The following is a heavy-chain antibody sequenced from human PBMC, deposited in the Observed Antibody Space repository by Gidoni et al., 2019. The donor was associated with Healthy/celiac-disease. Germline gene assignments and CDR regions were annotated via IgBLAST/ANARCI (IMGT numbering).Heavy chain of an antibody. D-gene: IGHD2-15*01. CDR1: GCPFRSYA. CDR2: ISGSGGST. V-gene: IGHV3-23*01. CDR3: AKDLERVAATIVNSPMDV. Sequence: EVQMLESGGGLVQHGGSLRLSCAASGCPFRSYAMSWVRQAPGKGLEWVSAISGSGGSTYYADSVKGRFTISRDNSKNTLYLQMNSLRAEDTAVYYCAKDLERVAATIVNSPMDVWGQGTTVTVSS. J-gene: IGHJ6*02.